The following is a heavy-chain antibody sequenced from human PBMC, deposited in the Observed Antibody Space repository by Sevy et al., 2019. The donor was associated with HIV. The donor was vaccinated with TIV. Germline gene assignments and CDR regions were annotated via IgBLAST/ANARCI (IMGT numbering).Heavy chain of an antibody. V-gene: IGHV1-8*03. J-gene: IGHJ3*02. CDR3: ARRGLGFGELYYAFDI. CDR2: MNPNSGNR. Sequence: ASVKVSCKASGYTFTSYDINWVRQATGQGLEWMGWMNPNSGNRGYAQMFQGRVTITRNTSISTVYMELSSLRSEDTAVYYCARRGLGFGELYYAFDIWGQGTMVTVSS. D-gene: IGHD3-10*01. CDR1: GYTFTSYD.